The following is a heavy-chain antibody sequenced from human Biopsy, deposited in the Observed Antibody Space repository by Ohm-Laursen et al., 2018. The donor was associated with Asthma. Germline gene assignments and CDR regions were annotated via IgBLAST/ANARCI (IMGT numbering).Heavy chain of an antibody. CDR2: ISWNSGSI. Sequence: SSLRLSCAASGFPFSDYYMSWIRQAPGKGLEWVSGISWNSGSIGYADSVKGRFTISRDNAKNSLYLQMNSLRVEDTALYYCAKATLGDIGKDYWGQGTLVTVSS. J-gene: IGHJ4*02. CDR1: GFPFSDYY. D-gene: IGHD2-21*01. CDR3: AKATLGDIGKDY. V-gene: IGHV3-9*01.